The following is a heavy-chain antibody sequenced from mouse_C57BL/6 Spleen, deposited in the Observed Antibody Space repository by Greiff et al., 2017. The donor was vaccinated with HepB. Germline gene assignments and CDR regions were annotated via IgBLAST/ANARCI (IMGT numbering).Heavy chain of an antibody. Sequence: QVQLKESGPGLVQPSQSLSITCTVSGFSLTSYGVHWVRQSPGKGLEWLRVIWSGGSTDYNAAFISRLSISKDNAKSQVSFKMNSLQADDTAIYYCARVPFAYWGQGTLVTVSA. CDR2: IWSGGST. CDR3: ARVPFAY. J-gene: IGHJ3*01. CDR1: GFSLTSYG. V-gene: IGHV2-2*01.